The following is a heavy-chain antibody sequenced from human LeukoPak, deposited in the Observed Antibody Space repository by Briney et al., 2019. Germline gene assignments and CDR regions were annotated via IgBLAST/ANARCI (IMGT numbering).Heavy chain of an antibody. Sequence: GGSLRLSCAASGFTFSSYAMSWVRQAPGKGLECISGFSGSGGSTYYADSVKGRFTISRDNSKNTLYLQMNSLRAEDTAVYYCARKDYTSSWYFLYWGQGTLVTVSS. CDR3: ARKDYTSSWYFLY. D-gene: IGHD6-13*01. CDR1: GFTFSSYA. CDR2: FSGSGGST. J-gene: IGHJ4*02. V-gene: IGHV3-23*01.